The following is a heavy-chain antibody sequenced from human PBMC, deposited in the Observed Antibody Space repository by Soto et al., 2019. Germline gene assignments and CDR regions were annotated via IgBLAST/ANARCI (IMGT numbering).Heavy chain of an antibody. CDR3: ARSPSYYDFPDYYYYMDV. J-gene: IGHJ6*03. CDR1: GFTFSSYW. CDR2: INSDGSST. V-gene: IGHV3-74*01. Sequence: PGGSLRLSCAASGFTFSSYWMHWVRQAPGKGLVWVSRINSDGSSTSYADSVKGRFTISRDNAKNTLYLQMNSLRAEDTAVYYCARSPSYYDFPDYYYYMDVWGKGTTVTVSS. D-gene: IGHD3-3*01.